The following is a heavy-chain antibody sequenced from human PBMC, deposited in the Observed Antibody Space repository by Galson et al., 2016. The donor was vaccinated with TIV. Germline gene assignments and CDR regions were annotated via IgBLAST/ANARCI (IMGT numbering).Heavy chain of an antibody. D-gene: IGHD1-1*01. CDR2: IKQDGDYK. Sequence: SLRLSCAASGFTFSRHWMSWVRQAPGKGLEWVANIKQDGDYKYYVESVKGRFTISRDNAKNSLYLQMNSLRAEDTAVYYCARGNDPGATYSLDYWGQGTLVTVSS. J-gene: IGHJ4*02. CDR1: GFTFSRHW. CDR3: ARGNDPGATYSLDY. V-gene: IGHV3-7*01.